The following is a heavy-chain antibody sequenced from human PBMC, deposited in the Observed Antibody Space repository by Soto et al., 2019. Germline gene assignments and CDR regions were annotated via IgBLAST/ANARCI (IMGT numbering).Heavy chain of an antibody. Sequence: EVQLMEFGGGLVQPGGSLRLSCAASEFSFSSYALNWVRQAPGKGLEWVSAISATGTTTYYADSVKGRFTISRDNSKRTLFLQMDSLSPEDTAVYYCATYSSPFDYWGQGTLVTVSS. V-gene: IGHV3-23*01. CDR3: ATYSSPFDY. CDR1: EFSFSSYA. D-gene: IGHD6-13*01. J-gene: IGHJ4*02. CDR2: ISATGTTT.